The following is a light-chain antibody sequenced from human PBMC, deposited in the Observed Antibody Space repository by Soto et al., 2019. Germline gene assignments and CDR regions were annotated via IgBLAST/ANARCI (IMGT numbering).Light chain of an antibody. CDR3: LAWDDSLNGNL. Sequence: QSVLTQPSSASLTPGQRVTISGSGSSSNIESNTVYWYQQLPGMAPRLLIHTNDRRPPGVPDRFSGSKSGTSASLAISGLQSEDEADYYCLAWDDSLNGNLFGTGTKVTVL. CDR2: TND. CDR1: SSNIESNT. J-gene: IGLJ1*01. V-gene: IGLV1-44*01.